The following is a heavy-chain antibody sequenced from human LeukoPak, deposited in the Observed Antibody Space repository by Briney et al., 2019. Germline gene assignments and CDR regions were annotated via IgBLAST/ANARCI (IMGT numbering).Heavy chain of an antibody. Sequence: ASVKVSCKASGYTFTGYYLHWVRQAPGQGLEWMGWITPNSGGTNYAQRFQGRVTMTRDTSISTAYMELSRLRSDDTAVYYCAREAYDSGSFRTDYYYMDVWGKGTTVTISS. CDR2: ITPNSGGT. D-gene: IGHD3-10*01. CDR3: AREAYDSGSFRTDYYYMDV. CDR1: GYTFTGYY. V-gene: IGHV1-2*02. J-gene: IGHJ6*03.